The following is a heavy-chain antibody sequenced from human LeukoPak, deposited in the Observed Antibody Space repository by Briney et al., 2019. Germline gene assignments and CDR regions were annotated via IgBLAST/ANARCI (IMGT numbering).Heavy chain of an antibody. CDR3: ARGGWSLDL. CDR1: GGSMTGSY. J-gene: IGHJ2*01. D-gene: IGHD1-26*01. CDR2: IYYSGTT. V-gene: IGHV4-59*01. Sequence: SETLSLTCTVSGGSMTGSYWSWIRQSPGKGLEWIGYIYYSGTTNYNPPLKSRVTISVDTSKNQFPLKLTSVTAADTAVYFCARGGWSLDLWGRGTLVAVSS.